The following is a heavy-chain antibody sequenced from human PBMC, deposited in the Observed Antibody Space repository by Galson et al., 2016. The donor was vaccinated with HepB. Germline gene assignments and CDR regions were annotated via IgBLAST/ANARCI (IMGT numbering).Heavy chain of an antibody. D-gene: IGHD2-2*01. CDR1: GFTFSSFW. V-gene: IGHV3-7*01. Sequence: SLRLSCAASGFTFSSFWMSWVRQAPGKGLEWVANIKQDGSEKHYADSVKGLFTISRDNANHSVYLQLNSLRAEDTAVYYCARESSSGTEFDYWGHGTLVSVSS. CDR2: IKQDGSEK. CDR3: ARESSSGTEFDY. J-gene: IGHJ4*01.